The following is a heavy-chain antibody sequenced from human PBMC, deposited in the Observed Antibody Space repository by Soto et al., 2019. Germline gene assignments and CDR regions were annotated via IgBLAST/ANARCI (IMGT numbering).Heavy chain of an antibody. Sequence: QVHLVQSGAEVKKPGSSVRVSCKASGGSFSNYAVTWVRQAPGQRLEWMGGITPMFGIANYAQKVQGRVTLTADESTGTAYIELSSLRSDDTATYYCASDRHHSGFEDWGQGTLVTVSS. CDR2: ITPMFGIA. CDR1: GGSFSNYA. J-gene: IGHJ4*02. V-gene: IGHV1-69*01. CDR3: ASDRHHSGFED.